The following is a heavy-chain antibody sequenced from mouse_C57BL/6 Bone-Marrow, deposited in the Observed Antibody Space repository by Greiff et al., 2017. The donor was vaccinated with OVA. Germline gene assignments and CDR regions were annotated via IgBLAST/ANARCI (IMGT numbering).Heavy chain of an antibody. J-gene: IGHJ2*01. CDR1: GYTFTSYW. D-gene: IGHD4-1*01. V-gene: IGHV1-59*01. CDR3: ARWDGGSY. CDR2: IDPSDSYT. Sequence: QVQLQQPGAELVRPGTSVKLSCKASGYTFTSYWMHWVKQRPGQGLEWIGVIDPSDSYTNYNQKFKGKATLTVDTSSSTAYMQLSSLTSEDSAVYYCARWDGGSYWGKGTTLTVSS.